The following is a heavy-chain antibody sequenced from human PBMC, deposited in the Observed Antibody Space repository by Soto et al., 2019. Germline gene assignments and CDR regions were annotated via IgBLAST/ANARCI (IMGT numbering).Heavy chain of an antibody. V-gene: IGHV3-13*04. Sequence: GGSLRLSCAASGFTFSTYDMHWVRQSTGKGLEWVSGIGAAGDTNYPGSVKGRFTISRENAKNSLYLQMNSLRAGDTAVYYCAKGSGSRGWWLDYWGQGTLVTVSS. CDR1: GFTFSTYD. CDR3: AKGSGSRGWWLDY. CDR2: IGAAGDT. D-gene: IGHD6-19*01. J-gene: IGHJ4*02.